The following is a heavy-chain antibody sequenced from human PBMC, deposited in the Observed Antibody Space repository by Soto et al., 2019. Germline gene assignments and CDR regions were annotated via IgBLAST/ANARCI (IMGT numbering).Heavy chain of an antibody. CDR1: GGSFSGDY. Sequence: SETLSLTCAVYGGSFSGDYWSWIRQPPGKGLEWIGEINHSGSTNYNPSLKSRVTISVDRSKNQFSLKLSSVTAADTAVYYCARGVWSGYSNWFDPWGQGTLVTVSS. CDR3: ARGVWSGYSNWFDP. J-gene: IGHJ5*02. D-gene: IGHD3-3*01. V-gene: IGHV4-34*01. CDR2: INHSGST.